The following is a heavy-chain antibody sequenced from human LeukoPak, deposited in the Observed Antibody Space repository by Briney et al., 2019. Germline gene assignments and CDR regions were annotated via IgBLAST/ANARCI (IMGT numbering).Heavy chain of an antibody. V-gene: IGHV3-30*04. Sequence: GGSLRLSCAASGFTFSSYAMHWVRQAPGKGLEWVAVISYDGSNKYYADSVKGRFTISRGNSKNTLYLQMNSLRAEDTAVYYCARVFFTFGGVIVPYYFDYWGQGTLVTVSS. CDR2: ISYDGSNK. D-gene: IGHD3-16*02. CDR1: GFTFSSYA. J-gene: IGHJ4*02. CDR3: ARVFFTFGGVIVPYYFDY.